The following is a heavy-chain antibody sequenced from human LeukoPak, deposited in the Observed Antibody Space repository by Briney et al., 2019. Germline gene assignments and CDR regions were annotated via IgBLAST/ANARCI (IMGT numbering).Heavy chain of an antibody. J-gene: IGHJ4*02. CDR3: ARGGLYCSSTSCYWAFDY. CDR2: INHSGST. CDR1: GGSFSGYY. D-gene: IGHD2-2*01. Sequence: SETLSLTCAVYGGSFSGYYWSWIRQPPGKGLEWIGEINHSGSTNYNPSLKSRVTISVDTSKNQFSLKLSSVTAADTAVYYCARGGLYCSSTSCYWAFDYWGQGTLVTVSS. V-gene: IGHV4-34*01.